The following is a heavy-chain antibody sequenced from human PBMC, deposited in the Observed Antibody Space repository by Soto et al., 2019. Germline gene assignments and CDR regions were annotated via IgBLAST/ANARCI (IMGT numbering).Heavy chain of an antibody. D-gene: IGHD3-16*01. CDR2: IYRSGST. V-gene: IGHV4-61*01. Sequence: QVQLQESGPGLVRPSETLSLTCTVSGASLTSGSYYWSWVRQPPGKGLEWIAYIYRSGSTNYNPSLKRRATISVDTSKNQFSLRLTPVTPADTAMYYCARWKYSYADLPGDWFDSWGQGTLVTVSS. CDR3: ARWKYSYADLPGDWFDS. J-gene: IGHJ5*01. CDR1: GASLTSGSYY.